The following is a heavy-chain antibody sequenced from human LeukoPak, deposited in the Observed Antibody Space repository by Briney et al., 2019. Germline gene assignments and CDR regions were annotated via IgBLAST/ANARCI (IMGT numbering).Heavy chain of an antibody. V-gene: IGHV3-30*02. CDR2: IPFDGSDN. D-gene: IGHD4-11*01. CDR3: AKDGGNYEFDY. CDR1: GFTFSRHV. Sequence: GGSLRLSCAASGFTFSRHVMHWVRQTPGKGLEWVASIPFDGSDNYYRDSVKGRFTISRDDSKNTLFLQMNSLRPEDTAVYYCAKDGGNYEFDYWGQGTLVIVSA. J-gene: IGHJ4*01.